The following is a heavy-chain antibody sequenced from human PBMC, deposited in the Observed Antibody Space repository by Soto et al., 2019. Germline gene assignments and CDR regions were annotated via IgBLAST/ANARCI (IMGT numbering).Heavy chain of an antibody. CDR3: ARGWGVNNYYYYSMDV. Sequence: QVQLVQSGAEVKKPGSSVKVSCKASGGTFSSYAISWVRQSPGQGLEWMGGIIPIFGTANYAQKFQGRVTITADKSTSTGYMELSSLRSEDTAVYYCARGWGVNNYYYYSMDVWGQGTTVTVSS. J-gene: IGHJ6*02. CDR2: IIPIFGTA. V-gene: IGHV1-69*06. CDR1: GGTFSSYA. D-gene: IGHD3-16*01.